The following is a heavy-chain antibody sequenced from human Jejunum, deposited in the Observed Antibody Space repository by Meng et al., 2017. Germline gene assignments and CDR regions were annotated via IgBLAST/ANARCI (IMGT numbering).Heavy chain of an antibody. Sequence: QVKLQQWGAGRLKPWETLSLTCAFYGGSISDYYWTWIRQPPGKGMEWIGEINDNESTNHNQSLKSRVTISVDTSKSQFYLRVSSVTAADTAVYYCARGNEYSNYGADFWGQGTLVTVSS. V-gene: IGHV4-34*01. CDR2: INDNEST. CDR1: GGSISDYY. CDR3: ARGNEYSNYGADF. D-gene: IGHD4-11*01. J-gene: IGHJ4*02.